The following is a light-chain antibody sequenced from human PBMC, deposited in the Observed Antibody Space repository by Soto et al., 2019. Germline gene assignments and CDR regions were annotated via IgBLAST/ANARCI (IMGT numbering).Light chain of an antibody. V-gene: IGKV2-28*01. CDR2: LGS. Sequence: DIVITQTPLSLPVTPGEPASISCSSSQSLLFSNGYNYLDWYLQKPGQSPQLLIYLGSDRASGVPDRFSGSGSGTEFTLTISGLQPEDLATYYCQQRSDYPITFGQGTRLEI. CDR3: QQRSDYPIT. J-gene: IGKJ5*01. CDR1: QSLLFSNGYNY.